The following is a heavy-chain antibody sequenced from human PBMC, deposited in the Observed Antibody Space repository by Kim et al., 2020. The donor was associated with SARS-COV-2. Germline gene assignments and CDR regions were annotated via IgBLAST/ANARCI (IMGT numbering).Heavy chain of an antibody. CDR3: VRRKGNGDQLDY. J-gene: IGHJ4*02. Sequence: SETLSLTCTVPGASIHTTSYYWGWIRQPPGKGLEWIGNIYYSGNTSYNPSLKGRVTISIDTSKNQFSLNLSSVTAADTAVYYCVRRKGNGDQLDYWGQGILVTVSS. CDR1: GASIHTTSYY. V-gene: IGHV4-39*07. CDR2: IYYSGNT. D-gene: IGHD4-17*01.